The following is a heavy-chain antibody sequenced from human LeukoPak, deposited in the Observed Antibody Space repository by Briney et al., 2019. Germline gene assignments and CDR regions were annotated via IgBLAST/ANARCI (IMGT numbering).Heavy chain of an antibody. Sequence: PSETLSLTCTVSGGSISSSSYYWSWIRHPPGKGLEWIGEITHSGSTTYNPSLKSRVTISVDTSKNQFSLKLSSVTAADTAVYYCARGSASSWWFGGPRAFDIWGQGTMVTVSS. CDR3: ARGSASSWWFGGPRAFDI. V-gene: IGHV4-39*07. D-gene: IGHD3-10*01. CDR2: ITHSGST. CDR1: GGSISSSSYY. J-gene: IGHJ3*02.